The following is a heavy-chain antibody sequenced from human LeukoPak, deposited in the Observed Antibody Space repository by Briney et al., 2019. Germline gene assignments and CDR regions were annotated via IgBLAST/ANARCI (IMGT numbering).Heavy chain of an antibody. D-gene: IGHD3-10*01. Sequence: GGSLRLSCAASGFTFDDYAMHWVRQAPGKGLEWVPGISWNSGSIGYADSVKGRFTISRDNSKNTLYLQMNSLRAEDTAVYYCAKTPLLLWFGESYFDYWGQGTLVTVSS. J-gene: IGHJ4*02. CDR2: ISWNSGSI. V-gene: IGHV3-9*01. CDR3: AKTPLLLWFGESYFDY. CDR1: GFTFDDYA.